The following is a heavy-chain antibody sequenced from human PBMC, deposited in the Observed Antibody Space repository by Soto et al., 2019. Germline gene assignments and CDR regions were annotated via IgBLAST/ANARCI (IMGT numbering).Heavy chain of an antibody. D-gene: IGHD5-12*01. V-gene: IGHV4-59*01. CDR1: VVSISGYY. J-gene: IGHJ4*02. CDR2: IFHTGST. CDR3: AKVRGYASGWRYFDY. Sequence: SETLSLTCNFSVVSISGYYWSCIRHSPGKGLQWIGYIFHTGSTSYNPSLRSRVTISVDTSKNQFSLNMNSVTAADTAVYYCAKVRGYASGWRYFDYWGQGTLVTVSS.